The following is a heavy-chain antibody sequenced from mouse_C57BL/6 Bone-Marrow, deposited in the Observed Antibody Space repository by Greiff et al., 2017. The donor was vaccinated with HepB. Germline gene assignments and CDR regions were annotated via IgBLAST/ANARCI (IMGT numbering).Heavy chain of an antibody. CDR2: ISSGGSYT. J-gene: IGHJ4*01. V-gene: IGHV5-6*01. D-gene: IGHD1-1*01. CDR1: GFTFSSYG. CDR3: ARERNYGSSPYYYAMDY. Sequence: VQLKESGGDLVKPGGSLKLSCAASGFTFSSYGMSWVRQTPDKRLEWVATISSGGSYTYYPDSVKGRFTISRDNAKNTLYLQMSSLKSEDTAMYYCARERNYGSSPYYYAMDYWGQGTSVTVSS.